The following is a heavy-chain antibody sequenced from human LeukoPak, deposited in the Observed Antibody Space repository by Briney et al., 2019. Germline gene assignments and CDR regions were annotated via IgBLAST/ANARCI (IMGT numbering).Heavy chain of an antibody. CDR3: ARVGSSWDYFDY. CDR1: GGSISSYY. Sequence: SETLSLTCTVSGGSISSYYWSWIRQPPGKGLEWIGYIYYSGSTNYNPSLKSRVTISVDTSKNQFSLKLSSVTAADTAVYYCARVGSSWDYFDYWGQGTLVTVSP. D-gene: IGHD6-13*01. J-gene: IGHJ4*02. CDR2: IYYSGST. V-gene: IGHV4-59*01.